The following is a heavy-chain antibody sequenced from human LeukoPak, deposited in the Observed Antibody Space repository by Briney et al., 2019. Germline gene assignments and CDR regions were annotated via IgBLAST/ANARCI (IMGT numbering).Heavy chain of an antibody. CDR1: GGSIRSSSYY. J-gene: IGHJ6*03. CDR3: ARSSANYYMDV. V-gene: IGHV4-39*07. Sequence: SETLSLTCNVFGGSIRSSSYYWGWIRQPPGKGLEWIGSVYYSGTTYYNPSLKSRVTISADTSKNQLSLKLSSVTAADTAVYFRARSSANYYMDVWGEGTTVTVSS. CDR2: VYYSGTT.